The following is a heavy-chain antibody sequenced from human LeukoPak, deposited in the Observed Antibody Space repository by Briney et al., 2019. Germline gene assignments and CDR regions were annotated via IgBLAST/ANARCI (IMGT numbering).Heavy chain of an antibody. CDR1: GFTFTSSA. CDR2: IVVGSGNT. V-gene: IGHV1-58*02. J-gene: IGHJ5*02. CDR3: AARRGIAVNWFDP. D-gene: IGHD6-19*01. Sequence: SVKLSCKASGFTFTSSAMQWVRQARGQRLEWIGWIVVGSGNTNYAQKFQERVTITRDMSTSTAYMELSSLRSEDTAVYYCAARRGIAVNWFDPWGQGTLVTVSS.